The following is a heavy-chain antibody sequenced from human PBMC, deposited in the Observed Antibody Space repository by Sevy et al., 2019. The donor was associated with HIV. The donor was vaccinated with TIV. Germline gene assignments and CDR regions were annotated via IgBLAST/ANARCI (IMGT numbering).Heavy chain of an antibody. V-gene: IGHV3-30*18. Sequence: GGSLRLSCAASGFTFSTYDMYWVRQAPGKGLEWVAIISHDGSYRYYADSVRGRVSMSRDSSKNTLYLQMSGLSIEDTAVYYCAKNRPPGGSYFSRHGMDVWGRGTTVTVSS. CDR1: GFTFSTYD. J-gene: IGHJ6*02. CDR2: ISHDGSYR. D-gene: IGHD3-16*01. CDR3: AKNRPPGGSYFSRHGMDV.